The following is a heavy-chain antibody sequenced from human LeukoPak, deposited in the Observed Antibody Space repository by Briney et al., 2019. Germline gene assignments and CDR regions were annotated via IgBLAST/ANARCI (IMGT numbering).Heavy chain of an antibody. CDR1: GGSISSTTYY. Sequence: SETLSLTCTVSGGSISSTTYYWGWIRQSPGKGMEWIGSIYYSGSTYYNPSLRSRVTISVDTSKNQFSLRLISVTAADTAVYYCASAPHVNYFDFWGQGALVTVSA. V-gene: IGHV4-39*07. CDR3: ASAPHVNYFDF. CDR2: IYYSGST. D-gene: IGHD2/OR15-2a*01. J-gene: IGHJ4*02.